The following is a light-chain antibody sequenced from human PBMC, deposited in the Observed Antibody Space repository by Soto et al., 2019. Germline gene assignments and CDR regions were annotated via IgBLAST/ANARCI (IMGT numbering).Light chain of an antibody. V-gene: IGKV1-5*03. J-gene: IGKJ1*01. CDR1: QGISSW. CDR2: KAS. CDR3: QQYDSYSVT. Sequence: DIQMTQSPSSVSASVGDRVTITCRASQGISSWLAWYQQKPGKAPKLLIYKASSLESGVPSRFSGSGSGTEFTLTISSLQPDDFATYYCQQYDSYSVTFGQGTKVDIK.